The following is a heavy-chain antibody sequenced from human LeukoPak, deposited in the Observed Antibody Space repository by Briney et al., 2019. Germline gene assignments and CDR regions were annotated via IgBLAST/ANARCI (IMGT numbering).Heavy chain of an antibody. CDR2: FVGEHGQK. CDR3: ATDRSEITAADTRFDY. D-gene: IGHD6-13*01. J-gene: IGHJ4*02. CDR1: EYTLSDLS. Sequence: ASVKVSCKVSEYTLSDLSIHWARQPPGKGLEWMGGFVGEHGQKIYAQRFQGRVSMTEDTSTDTAYMELSSLRSEDTAVYYCATDRSEITAADTRFDYWGKGTLVTVSS. V-gene: IGHV1-24*01.